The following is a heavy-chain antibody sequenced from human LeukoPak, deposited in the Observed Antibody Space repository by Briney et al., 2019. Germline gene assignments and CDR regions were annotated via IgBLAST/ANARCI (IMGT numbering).Heavy chain of an antibody. V-gene: IGHV3-33*01. J-gene: IGHJ6*02. D-gene: IGHD2-2*01. CDR2: ICNDGSNK. Sequence: GGSLRLSCAASGFTFSSYGTHCVRQAPAKGQGWGSGICNDGSNKYYADSVKGRFTISRDNSKNTLYLQMNSLRAEDTAVYYCAREGCSSTSCYFDYYYGMDVWGQGTTGTVSS. CDR1: GFTFSSYG. CDR3: AREGCSSTSCYFDYYYGMDV.